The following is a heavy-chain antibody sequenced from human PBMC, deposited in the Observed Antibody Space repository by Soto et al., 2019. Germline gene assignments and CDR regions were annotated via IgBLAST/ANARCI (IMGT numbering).Heavy chain of an antibody. Sequence: PGGSLRLSCAASGFTFTSFSITWVRQAPGKGLEWVSSISGSGVSAFYADSVKGRLTISRDNSKKTLYLQMNSLRADDTAVYYCAKDLSADDSSFDCCGQGTLVTVSS. J-gene: IGHJ4*02. CDR1: GFTFTSFS. V-gene: IGHV3-23*01. D-gene: IGHD6-13*01. CDR3: AKDLSADDSSFDC. CDR2: ISGSGVSA.